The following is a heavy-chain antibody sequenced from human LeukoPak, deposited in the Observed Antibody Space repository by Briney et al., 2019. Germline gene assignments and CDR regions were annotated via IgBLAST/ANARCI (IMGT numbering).Heavy chain of an antibody. CDR2: INYSGST. V-gene: IGHV4-59*01. CDR3: ARDPLSTNDFDI. Sequence: SETLSLTCTVSEASITNSYWNWIRQSPGKGLEWIGHINYSGSTNYNPSLKSRVTISVDTSKNQFSLRLSSVTAADTAVYFCARDPLSTNDFDIWGQGTMVTVSS. CDR1: EASITNSY. J-gene: IGHJ3*02. D-gene: IGHD1-1*01.